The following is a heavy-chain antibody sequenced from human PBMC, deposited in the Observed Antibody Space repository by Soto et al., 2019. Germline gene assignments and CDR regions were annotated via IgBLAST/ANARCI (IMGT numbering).Heavy chain of an antibody. V-gene: IGHV1-18*01. Sequence: QVQLVQSVSEVKKPGASVKVSCKSSGYPFSTFGINWVRQAPGQGLEWMGWISVYSGNTIYSPNLQGRCTITTDTSTMTAYLDLRSLTSDDTAVYCFARASRLLYEDSLAQGTRVTGSS. CDR1: GYPFSTFG. CDR2: ISVYSGNT. D-gene: IGHD3-16*02. J-gene: IGHJ4*02. CDR3: ARASRLLYEDS.